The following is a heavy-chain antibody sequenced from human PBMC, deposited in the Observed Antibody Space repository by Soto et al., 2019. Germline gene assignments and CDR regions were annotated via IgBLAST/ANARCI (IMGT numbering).Heavy chain of an antibody. D-gene: IGHD3-22*01. CDR1: GYIFTNYW. Sequence: PGESLKISCKGSGYIFTNYWIGWVRQMPGKGLEWMGIIYGGDSETRYSPSFQGQVTISADKSISTAYLQWSSLKASDTAMYYCARRQWLPNYGMDVWGQGTTVTVSS. J-gene: IGHJ6*02. CDR2: IYGGDSET. V-gene: IGHV5-51*01. CDR3: ARRQWLPNYGMDV.